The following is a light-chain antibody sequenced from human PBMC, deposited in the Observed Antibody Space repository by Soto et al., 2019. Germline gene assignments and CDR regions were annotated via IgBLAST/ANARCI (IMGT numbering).Light chain of an antibody. CDR3: QQYNNWPRT. CDR2: GTS. Sequence: EIVMTQSPATLSVSPGERTTLSCRASQSVSSNLAWYQQKPGQAPRLLIYGTSTRATGIPVRFSGSGSGTEFTLTISSLQSEDCAVYYCQQYNNWPRTFGQGTKVEIK. V-gene: IGKV3-15*01. J-gene: IGKJ1*01. CDR1: QSVSSN.